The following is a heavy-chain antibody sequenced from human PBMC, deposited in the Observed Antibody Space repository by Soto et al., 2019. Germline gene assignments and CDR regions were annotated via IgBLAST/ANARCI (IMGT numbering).Heavy chain of an antibody. Sequence: GGSLRLSCAASGFTFSTYGMHWVRQAPGKGLEWVAVIWYDGSNKYYADSVKGRFTISRDNTKNTMYLQMNSLRAEDTAVYYCARCHRGLRCHLDSWGQGTLVTVSS. CDR1: GFTFSTYG. CDR3: ARCHRGLRCHLDS. J-gene: IGHJ4*02. V-gene: IGHV3-33*01. D-gene: IGHD2-8*01. CDR2: IWYDGSNK.